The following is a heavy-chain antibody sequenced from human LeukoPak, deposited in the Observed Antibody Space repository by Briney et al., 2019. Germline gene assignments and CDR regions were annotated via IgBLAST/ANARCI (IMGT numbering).Heavy chain of an antibody. V-gene: IGHV1-46*01. CDR1: GYTFTSYY. Sequence: ASVKVSCKASGYTFTSYYMHWVRQAPGQGLEWMGIINPSGGSTSYAQKFQGRVTMTRDTSTGTVYMELSSVRAEDTAVYYCARVAYSYGYVRGWGQGTLVTVSP. D-gene: IGHD5-18*01. J-gene: IGHJ4*02. CDR2: INPSGGST. CDR3: ARVAYSYGYVRG.